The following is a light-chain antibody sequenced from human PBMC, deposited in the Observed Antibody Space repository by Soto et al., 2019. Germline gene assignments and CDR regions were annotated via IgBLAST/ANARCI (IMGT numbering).Light chain of an antibody. J-gene: IGKJ4*01. V-gene: IGKV3-11*01. CDR3: LQHANWPLT. CDR2: NVF. Sequence: EIVLTQSPVILSLSPGERATLSCRASQSVRSFLGWTQQKPGQAPRLLIYNVFNRAPGIPARFSGSGSETDFTLTISSLEPEDSAVYYCLQHANWPLTFGGGTKVEI. CDR1: QSVRSF.